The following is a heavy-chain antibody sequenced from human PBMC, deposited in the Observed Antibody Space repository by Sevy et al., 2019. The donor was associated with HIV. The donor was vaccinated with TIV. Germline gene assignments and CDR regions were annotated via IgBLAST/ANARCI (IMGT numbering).Heavy chain of an antibody. CDR1: GFSLGDYA. CDR3: ARWKGAHSIFDY. V-gene: IGHV3-49*04. D-gene: IGHD1-1*01. CDR2: LKNKARGGTL. J-gene: IGHJ4*02. Sequence: GGSLRLSCTASGFSLGDYAMNWVRQAPGKGLEWVAFLKNKARGGTLDHAASVKGRFTISRDDSKSIVYLQMNDLRTKDTGVYDCARWKGAHSIFDYWGQGALVTVSS.